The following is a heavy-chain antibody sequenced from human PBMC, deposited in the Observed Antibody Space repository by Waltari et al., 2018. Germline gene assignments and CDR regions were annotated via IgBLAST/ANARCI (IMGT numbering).Heavy chain of an antibody. Sequence: QLQLPESGPGLVKPSETLSFTCTVPGGPISTSRYYWGWFRQPPGKGLEWIGSIYYSGSTYYNPSLKSRVTISVDTSKNQFSLKLSSVTAADTAVYYCATKRESSASGFDYWGQGTLVTVSS. D-gene: IGHD6-19*01. J-gene: IGHJ4*02. CDR3: ATKRESSASGFDY. CDR2: IYYSGST. CDR1: GGPISTSRYY. V-gene: IGHV4-39*01.